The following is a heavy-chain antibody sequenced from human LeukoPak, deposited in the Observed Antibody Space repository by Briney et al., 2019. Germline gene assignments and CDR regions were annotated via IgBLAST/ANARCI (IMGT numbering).Heavy chain of an antibody. J-gene: IGHJ4*02. CDR3: PRDYCSSTSCLFDY. CDR2: INPNSGDT. D-gene: IGHD2-2*01. V-gene: IGHV1-2*06. Sequence: EASVKVSCKASGYTFTGYHMHWVRQAPGQGLEWMGRINPNSGDTNYAQKFQGRVTMTRDTSISTAYVELSRLRSDGTAVYYCPRDYCSSTSCLFDYWGQGTLVTVSS. CDR1: GYTFTGYH.